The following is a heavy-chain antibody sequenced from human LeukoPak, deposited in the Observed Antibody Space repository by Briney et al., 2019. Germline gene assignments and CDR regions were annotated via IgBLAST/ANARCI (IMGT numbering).Heavy chain of an antibody. CDR3: ARSYCSSANGHAVGAFDI. CDR1: GASISSRSYY. V-gene: IGHV4-39*01. Sequence: SETLSLTCIVSGASISSRSYYWGWIRQPPGKGLEWIGSIYYSGSTYYNPSLKSRVTIFVDTSKNQFSLKLSSVTAADTAVYYCARSYCSSANGHAVGAFDIWGQGTSVTVSS. CDR2: IYYSGST. J-gene: IGHJ3*02. D-gene: IGHD2-2*01.